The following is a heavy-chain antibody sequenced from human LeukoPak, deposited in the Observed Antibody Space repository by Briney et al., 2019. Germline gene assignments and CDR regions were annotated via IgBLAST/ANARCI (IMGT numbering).Heavy chain of an antibody. CDR1: GGSFSGNY. J-gene: IGHJ4*02. CDR3: VSNPYSNYYFDY. CDR2: INHSGST. V-gene: IGHV4-34*01. D-gene: IGHD4-11*01. Sequence: SETLSLTCAVYGGSFSGNYWSWIRQPPGKGLEWIGEINHSGSTNYSPSLKSRVTISVDPSKNHFSLKLSSVTAADTAVYYCVSNPYSNYYFDYWGQGTLVTVSS.